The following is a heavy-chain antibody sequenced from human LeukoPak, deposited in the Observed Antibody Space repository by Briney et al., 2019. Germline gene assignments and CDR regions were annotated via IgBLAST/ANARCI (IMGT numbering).Heavy chain of an antibody. CDR3: ARRYGDYAYYYYYMDV. CDR1: GYTFTGYY. V-gene: IGHV1-2*02. Sequence: ASVKVSCKASGYTFTGYYMHWVRQAPGQGLEWMGWINPNSGGTSYAQKFQGRVTMTRDTSISTAYMELSRLRSDDTAVYYCARRYGDYAYYYYYMDVWGKGTTVTVSS. CDR2: INPNSGGT. D-gene: IGHD4-17*01. J-gene: IGHJ6*03.